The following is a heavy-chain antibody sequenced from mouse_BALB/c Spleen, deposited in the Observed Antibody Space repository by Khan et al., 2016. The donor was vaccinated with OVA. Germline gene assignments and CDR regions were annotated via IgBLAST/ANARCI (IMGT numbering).Heavy chain of an antibody. D-gene: IGHD2-14*01. Sequence: VQLQQSGAELVRPGASVKLSCKTSGYIFTNYWIHWVKQRSGQGLEWIARIYPGTDNTYYNEKLKDKATLTADKSSSTAYMQLSSLKSEDSAVYFCSREEALYDFDYWGQGTTLTVSS. J-gene: IGHJ2*01. V-gene: IGHV1-76*01. CDR2: IYPGTDNT. CDR3: SREEALYDFDY. CDR1: GYIFTNYW.